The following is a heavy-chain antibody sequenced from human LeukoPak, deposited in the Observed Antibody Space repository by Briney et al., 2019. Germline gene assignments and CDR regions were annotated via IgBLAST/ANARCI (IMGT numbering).Heavy chain of an antibody. D-gene: IGHD6-13*01. CDR2: ISYDGSNK. CDR1: GFTFSSYA. Sequence: GGSLRLSCAASGFTFSSYAMHWVRQAPGKGLEWVAVISYDGSNKYYADSVKGRFTISRDNSKNTLYLQMNSLRSEDTAVYYCARESAAAATRYNWFDPWGQGTLVTVSS. CDR3: ARESAAAATRYNWFDP. V-gene: IGHV3-30*04. J-gene: IGHJ5*02.